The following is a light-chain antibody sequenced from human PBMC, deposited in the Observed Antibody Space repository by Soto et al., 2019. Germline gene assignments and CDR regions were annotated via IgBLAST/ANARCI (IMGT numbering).Light chain of an antibody. Sequence: QSALTQPRSVSGSPGQSVTISCTGTSSDVGGYNFVSWYQHHPGKAPKLMIYDVSKRPSGVPDRFSGSKSGSTASLTISGLQAEDEADYYCCSYAGSYTLVFGGGTKRPS. CDR1: SSDVGGYNF. V-gene: IGLV2-11*01. CDR3: CSYAGSYTLV. J-gene: IGLJ3*02. CDR2: DVS.